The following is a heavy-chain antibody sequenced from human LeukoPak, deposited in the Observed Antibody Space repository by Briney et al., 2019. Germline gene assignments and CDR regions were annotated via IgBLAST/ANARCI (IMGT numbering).Heavy chain of an antibody. D-gene: IGHD3-3*01. V-gene: IGHV3-48*01. CDR3: ARVNHDTTYYDFWSGYYTYYYYGMDV. CDR2: ISSSSSTI. J-gene: IGHJ6*02. CDR1: GFTFSSYS. Sequence: GGSLRLSCAASGFTFSSYSMNWVRQAPGKGLEWVSYISSSSSTIYYADSVKGRFTISRDNAKNSLYLQMNSLRAEDTAVYYCARVNHDTTYYDFWSGYYTYYYYGMDVWGQGTTVTVSS.